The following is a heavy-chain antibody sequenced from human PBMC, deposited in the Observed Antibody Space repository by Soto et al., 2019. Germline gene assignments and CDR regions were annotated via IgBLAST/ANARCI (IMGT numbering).Heavy chain of an antibody. D-gene: IGHD6-13*01. Sequence: PGGSLRLSCAASEFTFSTYAMSWVRQAPGKGLEWVSAISGSGGSTYYADSVKGRFTISRDTSKNTLYLQMNSLRAEDTALYYCAKSYSSNWYDYFDYWVQGTLVTVS. J-gene: IGHJ4*02. CDR1: EFTFSTYA. V-gene: IGHV3-23*01. CDR3: AKSYSSNWYDYFDY. CDR2: ISGSGGST.